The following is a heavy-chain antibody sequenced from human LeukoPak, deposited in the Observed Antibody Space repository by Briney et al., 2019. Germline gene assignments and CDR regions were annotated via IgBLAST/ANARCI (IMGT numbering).Heavy chain of an antibody. CDR2: ISSNGDST. V-gene: IGHV3-64*01. CDR1: GFTFSSYA. J-gene: IGHJ4*02. Sequence: PGGSLRLSCAASGFTFSSYAMHWVRQAPGKGLEYVSAISSNGDSTYYANSVKGRFTISRDNSKYTLYLQMGSLRAEDMAVYYCASGYSYFHFDYWGQGTLVTVSS. D-gene: IGHD5-18*01. CDR3: ASGYSYFHFDY.